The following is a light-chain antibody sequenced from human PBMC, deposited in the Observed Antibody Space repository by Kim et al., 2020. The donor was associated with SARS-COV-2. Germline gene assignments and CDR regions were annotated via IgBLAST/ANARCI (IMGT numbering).Light chain of an antibody. CDR3: QSYDSSNREV. CDR2: EDS. CDR1: RGSIASNY. Sequence: KTVTISCTRSRGSIASNYVQWYQQRPGSAPTTVIYEDSQRPSGVPDRFSGSIDSSSNSASLTISALKTEDEADYYCQSYDSSNREVFGGGTQLTVL. V-gene: IGLV6-57*03. J-gene: IGLJ2*01.